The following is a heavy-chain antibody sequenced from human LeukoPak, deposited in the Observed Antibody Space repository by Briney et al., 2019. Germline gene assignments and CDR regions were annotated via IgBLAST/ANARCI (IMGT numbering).Heavy chain of an antibody. CDR1: GGSISSYY. D-gene: IGHD3-22*01. CDR2: IYYSGST. CDR3: ARHGGYHSPIDY. J-gene: IGHJ4*02. V-gene: IGHV4-59*08. Sequence: SETLSLTCTVSGGSISSYYWSWIRQPPGKGLEWIGYIYYSGSTNYNPSLKSRVTISVDTSKNQFSLKLSSVTAADTAVYYCARHGGYHSPIDYWGQGTLVTVSS.